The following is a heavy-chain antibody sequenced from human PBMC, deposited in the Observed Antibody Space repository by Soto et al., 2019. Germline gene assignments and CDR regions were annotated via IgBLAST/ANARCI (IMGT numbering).Heavy chain of an antibody. Sequence: ASVKVSCKASGYTFTSYGISWVRQAPGQGLERMGWISAYNGNTNYAQKLQGRVTMTTDTSTSTAYMELRSLRSDDTAVYYCARERLYYDILTGYYTWGDYYYGMDVWGQGTTVTVSS. D-gene: IGHD3-9*01. CDR1: GYTFTSYG. J-gene: IGHJ6*02. CDR2: ISAYNGNT. CDR3: ARERLYYDILTGYYTWGDYYYGMDV. V-gene: IGHV1-18*04.